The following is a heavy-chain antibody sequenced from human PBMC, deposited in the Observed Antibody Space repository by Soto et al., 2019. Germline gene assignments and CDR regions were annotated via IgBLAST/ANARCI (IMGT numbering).Heavy chain of an antibody. D-gene: IGHD2-21*02. J-gene: IGHJ6*02. CDR3: VQSRCGGDCLQSYSSHSYYGLDV. Sequence: SGPTLVNPTQTLTLTCTFSGFSLSTTGVGVGWIRQPPGKALEWLALIYWDDDKRYNPSLKSRLTITKDTSKSQVVLTMTNMDPVDTATYYCVQSRCGGDCLQSYSSHSYYGLDVWGQGTTVTVSS. CDR1: GFSLSTTGVG. V-gene: IGHV2-5*02. CDR2: IYWDDDK.